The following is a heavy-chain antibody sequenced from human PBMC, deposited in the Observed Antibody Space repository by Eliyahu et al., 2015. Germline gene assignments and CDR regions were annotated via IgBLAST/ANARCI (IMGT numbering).Heavy chain of an antibody. CDR2: IXPGDSDT. J-gene: IGHJ5*02. Sequence: EVQLVQSGAEVKKPGESLXIXCTGSGYSFTSXWXGWVRQMPGKGLEWMGMIXPGDSDTXYSPSFRGXVTISADKSINTAYLQWSSLKASDTAVYYCARCSGSCYTSSPDNWFDPWGQGTLVTVSS. D-gene: IGHD2-15*01. CDR3: ARCSGSCYTSSPDNWFDP. V-gene: IGHV5-51*01. CDR1: GYSFTSXW.